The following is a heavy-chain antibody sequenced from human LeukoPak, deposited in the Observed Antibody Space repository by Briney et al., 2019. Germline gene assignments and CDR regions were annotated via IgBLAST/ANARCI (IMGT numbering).Heavy chain of an antibody. Sequence: GGSLRLSCAASGFTFSSYSMNWVRQAPGKGLEWVSSISSSSSYIYYADSVKGRFTISRDNAKNSLYLQMNSLRAEDTAVYYCATYPGALWFGELSFDYWGQGTLVTVSS. V-gene: IGHV3-21*04. CDR2: ISSSSSYI. J-gene: IGHJ4*02. CDR3: ATYPGALWFGELSFDY. CDR1: GFTFSSYS. D-gene: IGHD3-10*01.